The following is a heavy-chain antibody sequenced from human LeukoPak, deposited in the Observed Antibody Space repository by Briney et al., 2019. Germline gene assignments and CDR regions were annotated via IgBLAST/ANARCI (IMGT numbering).Heavy chain of an antibody. J-gene: IGHJ6*02. CDR3: AQGHYHMDV. CDR1: GFTFSDYW. V-gene: IGHV3-7*01. Sequence: PGGSLRLSCAASGFTFSDYWMTWVRQAAGKGLEWVASIEPDGSEKYYADSVKGRFTLSRDNVENSLYLQMNTLRVDDTAVYYCAQGHYHMDVGGHGTTVTVSS. CDR2: IEPDGSEK.